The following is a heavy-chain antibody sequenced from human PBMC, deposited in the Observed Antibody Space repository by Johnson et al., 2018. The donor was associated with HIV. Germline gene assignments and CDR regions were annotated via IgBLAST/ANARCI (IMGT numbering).Heavy chain of an antibody. Sequence: VQLVESGGGLVQPGGSLRLSCVTSEFIFSSYWMSWVRQAPGKGLEWVANINQDGSAKYYVDSVKGRFTISRDNAKNSLYLQINSVRAEDTALYYCARGGLGYQNFHDAFDIWGQGTMVTVSS. CDR3: ARGGLGYQNFHDAFDI. J-gene: IGHJ3*02. CDR1: EFIFSSYW. CDR2: INQDGSAK. D-gene: IGHD2-2*01. V-gene: IGHV3-7*03.